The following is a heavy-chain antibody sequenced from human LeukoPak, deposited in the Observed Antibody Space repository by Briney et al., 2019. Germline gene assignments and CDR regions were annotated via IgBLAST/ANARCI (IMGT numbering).Heavy chain of an antibody. CDR2: IYYSGST. Sequence: SETLSLTCTVSGGSISSYYWSWIRQPPGKGLEWIGYIYYSGSTNYNPSLKSRVTISVDTSKNQFSLKLSSVTTADTAVYYCAGGGDILTGYSYDYWGQGTLVTVSS. CDR1: GGSISSYY. V-gene: IGHV4-59*01. J-gene: IGHJ4*02. D-gene: IGHD3-9*01. CDR3: AGGGDILTGYSYDY.